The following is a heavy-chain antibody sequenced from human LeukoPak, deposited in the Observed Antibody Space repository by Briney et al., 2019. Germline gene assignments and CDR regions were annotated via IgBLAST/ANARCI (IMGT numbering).Heavy chain of an antibody. D-gene: IGHD1-7*01. J-gene: IGHJ5*02. Sequence: GGSLRLSCAASGLTFSNYAMSWVRQAPGKGLEWVSAISGSGGSTYYADSVKGRFTIPRDNSKNTLYLQMNSLRAEDTAVYYCAKDPKLELHPWFDPWGQGTLVTVSS. CDR2: ISGSGGST. CDR3: AKDPKLELHPWFDP. V-gene: IGHV3-23*01. CDR1: GLTFSNYA.